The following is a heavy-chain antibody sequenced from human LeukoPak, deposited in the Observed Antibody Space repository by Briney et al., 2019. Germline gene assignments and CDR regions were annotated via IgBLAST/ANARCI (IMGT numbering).Heavy chain of an antibody. CDR2: INSSGST. V-gene: IGHV4-4*07. CDR1: AGSISSYY. CDR3: ARAGDGYTSDY. J-gene: IGHJ4*02. Sequence: SETLSLTCTVSAGSISSYYWTWIRQPAGKGLEWIGRINSSGSTNYHPSLKRRVTLSVDTSNNQFSLKLSSVTAADTAVYYCARAGDGYTSDYWGQGTLVTVSS. D-gene: IGHD5-24*01.